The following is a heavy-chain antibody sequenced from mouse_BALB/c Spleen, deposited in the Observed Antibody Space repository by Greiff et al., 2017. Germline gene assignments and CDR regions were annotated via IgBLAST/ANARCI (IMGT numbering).Heavy chain of an antibody. CDR3: ASEGYGSSEYAMDY. J-gene: IGHJ4*01. CDR1: GYTFSSYW. V-gene: IGHV1-9*01. CDR2: ILPGSGST. D-gene: IGHD1-1*01. Sequence: QVQLQQSGAELMKPGASVKISCKATGYTFSSYWIEWVKQRPGHGLEWIGEILPGSGSTNYNEKFKGKATFTADTSSNTAYMQLSSLTSEDSAVYYCASEGYGSSEYAMDYWGQGTSVTVSS.